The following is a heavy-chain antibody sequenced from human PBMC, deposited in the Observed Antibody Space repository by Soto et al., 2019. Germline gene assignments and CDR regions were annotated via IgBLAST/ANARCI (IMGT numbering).Heavy chain of an antibody. J-gene: IGHJ6*02. CDR1: GFNFKSYM. CDR3: VKDEGIEAMDV. V-gene: IGHV3-21*06. Sequence: PGGSLRLSCATSGFNFKSYMMHWVRQAPGKGLEWVSSISSTRTYIHYADSVKGRFTISRDNAKNSLYLEMNSLRDDDTAIYFCVKDEGIEAMDVWGQGTTVTVSS. CDR2: ISSTRTYI. D-gene: IGHD3-3*02.